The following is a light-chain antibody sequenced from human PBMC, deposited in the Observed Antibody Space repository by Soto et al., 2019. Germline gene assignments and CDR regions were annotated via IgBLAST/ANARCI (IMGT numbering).Light chain of an antibody. Sequence: DIQMTQSPSSLSASVGDSITITCRASQRISNFLNWYQHKPGKAPRLLIYGASTLQSGVPSRFSGSGYGTDFTLTIGSLQPEDFATYYCQQTFNTPWTFGQGTKVEIK. V-gene: IGKV1-39*01. CDR2: GAS. CDR1: QRISNF. J-gene: IGKJ1*01. CDR3: QQTFNTPWT.